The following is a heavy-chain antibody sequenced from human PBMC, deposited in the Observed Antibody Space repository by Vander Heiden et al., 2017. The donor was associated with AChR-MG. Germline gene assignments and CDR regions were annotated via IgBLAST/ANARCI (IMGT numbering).Heavy chain of an antibody. CDR1: GGSFSGYY. D-gene: IGHD6-13*01. Sequence: QVQLQQWGAGLLKPSEPLSLTCAVYGGSFSGYYWSWIRQPPGKGLEWIGEINHSGSTNYNPSLKSRVTISVDTSKNQFSLKLSSVTAADTAVYYWARGGGRAAAGTSGEFDYWGQGTLVTVSS. J-gene: IGHJ4*02. CDR3: ARGGGRAAAGTSGEFDY. V-gene: IGHV4-34*01. CDR2: INHSGST.